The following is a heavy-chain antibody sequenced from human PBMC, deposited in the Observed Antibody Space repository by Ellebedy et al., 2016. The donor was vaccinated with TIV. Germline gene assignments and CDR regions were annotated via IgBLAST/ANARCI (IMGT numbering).Heavy chain of an antibody. CDR1: GFTFSSYS. J-gene: IGHJ4*02. CDR3: ARVEMATIKGFAGY. V-gene: IGHV3-48*04. CDR2: ISASRKTI. Sequence: GESLKISCAASGFTFSSYSMNWVRQAPGKGLEWISYISASRKTIYYADSVKGRFTISRDNAKNSLYLQMNSLRAEDTAVYYCARVEMATIKGFAGYWGQGTLVTVSS. D-gene: IGHD5-24*01.